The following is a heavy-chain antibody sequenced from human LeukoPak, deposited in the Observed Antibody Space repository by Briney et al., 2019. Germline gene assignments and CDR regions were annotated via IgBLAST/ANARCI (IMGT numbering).Heavy chain of an antibody. J-gene: IGHJ4*02. CDR1: GFTFSRYD. Sequence: GGSLRLSCAGSGFTFSRYDMHWVRQAPGKGLEWVAGISFDGSKKFYGDPVKGRFTISRDNSKTTVYLQMNSLTTEDTAAYFCASGLVGPTSAEYEYWGQGTLVTVSS. V-gene: IGHV3-30*03. CDR2: ISFDGSKK. CDR3: ASGLVGPTSAEYEY. D-gene: IGHD1-26*01.